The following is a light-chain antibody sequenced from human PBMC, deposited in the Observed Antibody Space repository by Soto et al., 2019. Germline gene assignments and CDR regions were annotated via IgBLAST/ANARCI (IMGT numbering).Light chain of an antibody. V-gene: IGKV3-20*01. CDR1: QSLSNSF. CDR2: DTS. Sequence: IVLTQSPGTLSLSPGERATLSFRSSQSLSNSFIAWYQQKPGQAPRLLIYDTSSRATGIPDRFSGSGSGTDFTLTISRLEPEDFSVFYCQQYGTSEIIFGQGTRLEIK. J-gene: IGKJ5*01. CDR3: QQYGTSEII.